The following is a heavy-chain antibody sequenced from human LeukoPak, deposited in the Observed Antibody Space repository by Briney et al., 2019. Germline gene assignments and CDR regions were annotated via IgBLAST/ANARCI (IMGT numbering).Heavy chain of an antibody. V-gene: IGHV3-30*02. Sequence: PGVSLRLSCAASGFSFSDHGMHWVRQAPGKGLEWVAFLRHDGSNKNYADSVKGRFTVSRDNSKNTVSLQMNSLRIEDTAMYYCAKDYIAYGSGSFCHYWGQGTLVTVSS. D-gene: IGHD3-10*01. CDR3: AKDYIAYGSGSFCHY. CDR2: LRHDGSNK. CDR1: GFSFSDHG. J-gene: IGHJ4*02.